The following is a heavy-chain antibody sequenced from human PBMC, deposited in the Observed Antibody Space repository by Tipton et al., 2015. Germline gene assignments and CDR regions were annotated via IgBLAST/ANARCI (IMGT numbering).Heavy chain of an antibody. CDR2: ISYSGST. CDR3: ARGGLTHNWFDP. V-gene: IGHV4-31*03. CDR1: GGSISSSGYY. D-gene: IGHD3-22*01. J-gene: IGHJ5*02. Sequence: TLSLTCTVSGGSISSSGYYWSWIRQHPGKGLEWIGYISYSGSTYYNLSLKSRVTISVDTSKNQVSLKLSSVTAADTAVYYCARGGLTHNWFDPWGRGTLVSVSS.